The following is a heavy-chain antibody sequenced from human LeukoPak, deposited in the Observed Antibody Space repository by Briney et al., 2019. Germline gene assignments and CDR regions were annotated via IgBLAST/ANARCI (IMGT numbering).Heavy chain of an antibody. CDR2: VYTSGIA. D-gene: IGHD2-8*01. Sequence: SETLSLTCTVSGGSIKSYYCSWIRQPAGKGLEWIGRVYTSGIANYNPSRKSRITMSVDTSNNQFSLKVLSVNAPDTAFDYCARHNGVDRGYYYYMDVWGKGTTVTVSS. CDR1: GGSIKSYY. CDR3: ARHNGVDRGYYYYMDV. V-gene: IGHV4-4*07. J-gene: IGHJ6*03.